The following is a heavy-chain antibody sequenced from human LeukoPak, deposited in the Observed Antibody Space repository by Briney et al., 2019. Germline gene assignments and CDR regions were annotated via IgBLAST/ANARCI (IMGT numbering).Heavy chain of an antibody. Sequence: SETLSLTCIVSGVSISGSTYSWGWIRQPPGKGLEWIGSIYYSGSTYYTPSLKSRVTMSVDTSKNQFSLKLSSVTAADTALYYCARDCHILTGYPIYSFDYWGQGTLVTVSS. CDR1: GVSISGSTYS. J-gene: IGHJ4*02. D-gene: IGHD3-9*01. V-gene: IGHV4-39*07. CDR2: IYYSGST. CDR3: ARDCHILTGYPIYSFDY.